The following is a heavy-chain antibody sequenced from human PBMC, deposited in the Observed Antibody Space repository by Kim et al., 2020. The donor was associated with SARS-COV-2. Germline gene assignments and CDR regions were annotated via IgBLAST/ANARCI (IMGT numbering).Heavy chain of an antibody. J-gene: IGHJ3*01. CDR3: ASQYSPSPKRAFDA. Sequence: GGSLRLSCKGSGYTFSNAWMHWARQAPGKGLEWVGRIRSDVDGGIIEYATPVKGRFTSSRDDSLNTVYLQMNNLKTDDTAVYYCASQYSPSPKRAFDASGQGTRVTVS. D-gene: IGHD5-18*01. CDR1: GYTFSNAW. CDR2: IRSDVDGGII. V-gene: IGHV3-15*01.